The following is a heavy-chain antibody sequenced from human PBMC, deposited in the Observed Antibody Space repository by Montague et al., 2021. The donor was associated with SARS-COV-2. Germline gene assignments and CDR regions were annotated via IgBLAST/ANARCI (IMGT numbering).Heavy chain of an antibody. V-gene: IGHV4-39*01. Sequence: SETLSLTCTVSGGSISSSSYYWGWIRQPPGKGLEWIGSIYYSGSTYYNPSLKSRVTISVDTSKNQFSLKLSSVTAADTAVYYCARAFTDWLRYYGMDVWGQGTTSPSP. J-gene: IGHJ6*02. CDR3: ARAFTDWLRYYGMDV. D-gene: IGHD3-9*01. CDR2: IYYSGST. CDR1: GGSISSSSYY.